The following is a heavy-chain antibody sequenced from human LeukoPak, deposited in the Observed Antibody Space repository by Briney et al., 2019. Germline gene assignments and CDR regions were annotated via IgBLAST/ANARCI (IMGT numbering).Heavy chain of an antibody. V-gene: IGHV3-30*02. CDR3: AKVGQYCSSTSCRDRYHMDV. D-gene: IGHD2-2*01. J-gene: IGHJ6*03. Sequence: GGSLRLSCAASGFTFSSYGMHWVRQAPGKGLEWVAFIRYDGSNKYYADSVKGRFTISRDNSKNTLYLQMNSLRAEDTAVYYCAKVGQYCSSTSCRDRYHMDVWGKGTTVTISS. CDR1: GFTFSSYG. CDR2: IRYDGSNK.